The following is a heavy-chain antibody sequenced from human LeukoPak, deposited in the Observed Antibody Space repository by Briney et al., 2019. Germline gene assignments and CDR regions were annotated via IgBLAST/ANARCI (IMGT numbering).Heavy chain of an antibody. V-gene: IGHV2-70*01. CDR1: GFSLRTSGMC. J-gene: IGHJ6*02. CDR2: IDWDDDK. Sequence: SGPTLVNPTQTLTLTCTFSGFSLRTSGMCVSWIRQPPGKALEWLALIDWDDDKYYSTSLKTRLTISKDTSKNQVVLTMTNMDPVDTATYYCARIGGRGYYYYGMDVWGQGTTVTVSS. D-gene: IGHD3-10*01. CDR3: ARIGGRGYYYYGMDV.